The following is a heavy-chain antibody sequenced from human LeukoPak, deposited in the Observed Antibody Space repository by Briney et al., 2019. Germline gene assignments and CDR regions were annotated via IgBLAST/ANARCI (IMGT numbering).Heavy chain of an antibody. V-gene: IGHV3-9*01. D-gene: IGHD1-26*01. CDR3: ARDPYRFAFDI. CDR1: GFTFDDYA. Sequence: SLRLSCAASGFTFDDYAMHWVRQAPGKGLEWVSGISWNSGSIGYVDSVKGRFTISRDNAKNSLYLQMNSLRAEDTAVYYCARDPYRFAFDIWGQGTVVLVSS. CDR2: ISWNSGSI. J-gene: IGHJ3*02.